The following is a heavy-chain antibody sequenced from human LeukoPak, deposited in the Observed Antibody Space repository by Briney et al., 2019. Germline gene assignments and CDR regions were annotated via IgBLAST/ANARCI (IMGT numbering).Heavy chain of an antibody. CDR1: GYSFTTYW. J-gene: IGHJ3*02. V-gene: IGHV5-51*01. CDR3: ARQGIGKNHRDAFDI. Sequence: RRGESLKISCKGSGYSFTTYWIGWVRQMPGKGLEWMGIIYPGDSDTRYSPSFQGQVTISADKSISTAYLQWSSLKASDTAMYYCARQGIGKNHRDAFDIWGQGTMVTVSS. CDR2: IYPGDSDT. D-gene: IGHD1-1*01.